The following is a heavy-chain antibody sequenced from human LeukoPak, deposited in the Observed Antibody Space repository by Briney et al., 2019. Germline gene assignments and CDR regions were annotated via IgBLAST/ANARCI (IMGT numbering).Heavy chain of an antibody. CDR2: INPNSGGT. CDR3: ASNVLGFSVDY. V-gene: IGHV1-2*02. J-gene: IGHJ4*02. CDR1: GGTFSSYA. D-gene: IGHD3-3*01. Sequence: ASVKVTCKASGGTFSSYAISWVRQAPGQGLEWMGWINPNSGGTNYAQNFQGRVTMTRDTSISTAYMELSSLRSDDTAVYYCASNVLGFSVDYWGQGTLVTVSS.